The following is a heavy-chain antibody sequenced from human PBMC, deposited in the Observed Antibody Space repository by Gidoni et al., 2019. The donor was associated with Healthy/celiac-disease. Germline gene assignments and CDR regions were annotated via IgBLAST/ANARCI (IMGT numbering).Heavy chain of an antibody. CDR2: IYYSGST. CDR3: ARHGGYSGYDSPLDY. CDR1: GGSISIYY. Sequence: QVQLQASGPGLVKPSETLSLTCTVSGGSISIYYWSWIRQPPGKGLGWIGYIYYSGSTNYNPSLKSRVTISVDTSKNQFSLKLSSVTAADTAVYYCARHGGYSGYDSPLDYWGQGTLVTVSS. D-gene: IGHD5-12*01. J-gene: IGHJ4*02. V-gene: IGHV4-59*08.